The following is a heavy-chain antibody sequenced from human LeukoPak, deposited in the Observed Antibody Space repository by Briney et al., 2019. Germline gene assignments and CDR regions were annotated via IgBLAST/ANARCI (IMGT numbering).Heavy chain of an antibody. CDR3: ARFDSSSSGVDY. J-gene: IGHJ4*02. Sequence: SETLSLTCTVSGGSISSYYWSWIRQPAGKGLEWIGRIYTSGDTNYNPSLKSRVAMSVDTSKNQFSLKLSSVTAADTAVYYCARFDSSSSGVDYWGQGTLVTVSS. CDR2: IYTSGDT. CDR1: GGSISSYY. D-gene: IGHD6-6*01. V-gene: IGHV4-4*07.